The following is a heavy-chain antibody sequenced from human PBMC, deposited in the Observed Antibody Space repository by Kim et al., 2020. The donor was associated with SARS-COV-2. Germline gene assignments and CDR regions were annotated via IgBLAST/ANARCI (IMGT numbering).Heavy chain of an antibody. D-gene: IGHD3-22*01. Sequence: SYAQKFQGRVTMTRDTSTSTVYMELSSLRSEDTAVYYCALLSSGYYFLTTWGQGTLVTVSS. CDR3: ALLSSGYYFLTT. V-gene: IGHV1-46*01. J-gene: IGHJ1*01.